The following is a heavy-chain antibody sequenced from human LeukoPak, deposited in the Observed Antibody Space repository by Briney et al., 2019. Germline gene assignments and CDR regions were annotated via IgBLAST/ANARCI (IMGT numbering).Heavy chain of an antibody. CDR2: ISGSGRTI. D-gene: IGHD6-13*01. V-gene: IGHV3-11*04. CDR1: GFTFSDYY. Sequence: GGSLRLSCAASGFTFSDYYMSWIRQAPGKGLEWVSYISGSGRTIYYADSVKGRFTISRDNAKNSLYLQMNSLRAEDTAVYYCARGAAATIEGDFDYWGQGTLVTVSS. CDR3: ARGAAATIEGDFDY. J-gene: IGHJ4*02.